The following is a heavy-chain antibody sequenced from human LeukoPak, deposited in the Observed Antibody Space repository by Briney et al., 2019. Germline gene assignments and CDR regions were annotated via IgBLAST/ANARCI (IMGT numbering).Heavy chain of an antibody. J-gene: IGHJ6*02. D-gene: IGHD6-13*01. Sequence: ASVKVSCKASGYTFSDFYIHWVRQATGQGLEWMGWMNPNSGNTGYAQKFQGRVTMTRNTSISTAYMELSSLRSEDTAVYYCARAAARYYYYYGMDVWGQGTTVTVSS. CDR3: ARAAARYYYYYGMDV. CDR2: MNPNSGNT. CDR1: GYTFSDFY. V-gene: IGHV1-8*02.